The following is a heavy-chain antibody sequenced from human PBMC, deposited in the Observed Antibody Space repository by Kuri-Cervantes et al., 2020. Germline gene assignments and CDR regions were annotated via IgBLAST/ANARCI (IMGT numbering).Heavy chain of an antibody. CDR2: IIPIFGTA. Sequence: SVKVSCKASGGTFSSYAISWVRQAPGQGLKWMGGIIPIFGTANYAQKFQGRVTITTDESTSTAYMELSSLRSEDTAVYYCASGYGDYEYNWFGPWGQGTLVTVSS. D-gene: IGHD4-17*01. J-gene: IGHJ5*02. CDR3: ASGYGDYEYNWFGP. CDR1: GGTFSSYA. V-gene: IGHV1-69*05.